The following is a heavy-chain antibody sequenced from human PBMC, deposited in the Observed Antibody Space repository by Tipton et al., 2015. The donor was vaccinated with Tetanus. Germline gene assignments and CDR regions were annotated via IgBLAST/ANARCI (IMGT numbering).Heavy chain of an antibody. J-gene: IGHJ5*01. CDR3: ARRGEARANWFDS. V-gene: IGHV3-11*04. D-gene: IGHD2-21*01. Sequence: TLRLSCAGSGFTFSGFYMSWIRQAPGRGLEWVAYTSGSGNTILYSDSVKGRFTVSRDNADNSVYLQMNHLRDDDTAVYYCARRGEARANWFDSWGQGTLVTVSS. CDR1: GFTFSGFY. CDR2: TSGSGNTI.